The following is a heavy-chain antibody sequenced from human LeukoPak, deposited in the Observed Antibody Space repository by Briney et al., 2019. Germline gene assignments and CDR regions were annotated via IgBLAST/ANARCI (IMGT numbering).Heavy chain of an antibody. D-gene: IGHD1-26*01. CDR1: GLTFSYYS. J-gene: IGHJ4*02. Sequence: GGSLRLSCAASGLTFSYYSLNWVRQAPGKGLEGVSYISSTGNTIYYADSVKGRFTISKDNAKSSLYLQMNSLRAEDTAIYYCATDRGGGVGARGYWGQGTLVTVSS. CDR3: ATDRGGGVGARGY. CDR2: ISSTGNTI. V-gene: IGHV3-48*04.